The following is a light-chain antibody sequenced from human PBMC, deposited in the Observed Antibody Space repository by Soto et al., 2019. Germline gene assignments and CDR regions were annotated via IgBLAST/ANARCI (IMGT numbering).Light chain of an antibody. Sequence: DIQMTQSPSSLSASVGDRVTITCRASQSISSYLNWYQQKPGKAPKLLIYAASSLQSGVPSRFSGSGSETDFTLTISSLQPEDFATYYCQQCYSTPYTFGQGTKLEIK. CDR3: QQCYSTPYT. CDR2: AAS. CDR1: QSISSY. V-gene: IGKV1-39*01. J-gene: IGKJ2*01.